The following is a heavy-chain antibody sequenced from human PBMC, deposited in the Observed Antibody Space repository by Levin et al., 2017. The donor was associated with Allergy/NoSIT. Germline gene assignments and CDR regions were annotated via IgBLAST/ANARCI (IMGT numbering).Heavy chain of an antibody. CDR3: ARGPWFDA. J-gene: IGHJ5*02. CDR1: GFTFSRYD. Sequence: GGSLRLSCAASGFTFSRYDIHWLRQRSGRGLEWVSAIGTSNDTYYAVSVKGRFTISREDAKNSLYLQMNSLRVGDTAVYYCARGPWFDAWGQGTLVTVSS. CDR2: IGTSNDT. V-gene: IGHV3-13*01.